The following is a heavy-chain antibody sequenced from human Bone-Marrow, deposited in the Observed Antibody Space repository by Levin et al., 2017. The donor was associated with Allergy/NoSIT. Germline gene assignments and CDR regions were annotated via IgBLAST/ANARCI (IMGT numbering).Heavy chain of an antibody. V-gene: IGHV3-33*01. J-gene: IGHJ3*02. Sequence: PGESLKISCAASGFTFSSYGMHWVRQAPGKGLEWVAVIWYDGSDKYYEDSVRGRFSVSRDNSKNTLYLQMNNLRAGHTAVYYCARENYAFDIWGQGTRVTVSS. CDR2: IWYDGSDK. CDR3: ARENYAFDI. CDR1: GFTFSSYG.